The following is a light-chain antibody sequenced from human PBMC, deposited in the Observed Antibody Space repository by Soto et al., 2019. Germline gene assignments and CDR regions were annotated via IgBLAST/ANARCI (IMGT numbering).Light chain of an antibody. J-gene: IGKJ1*01. CDR2: STS. CDR1: RGIGNA. CDR3: QKYDSAPT. Sequence: VDRVTITCRPSRGIGNALAWYQQKPGTVPKLLIHSTSTLQSGVPSRLSGSGSGTDFTLTISSMQPEDVASYYCQKYDSAPTFGPGTKVDI. V-gene: IGKV1-27*01.